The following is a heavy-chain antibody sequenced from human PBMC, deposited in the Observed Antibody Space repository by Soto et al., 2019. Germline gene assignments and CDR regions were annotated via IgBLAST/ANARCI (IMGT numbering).Heavy chain of an antibody. V-gene: IGHV1-69*06. CDR2: IIPIFGTA. D-gene: IGHD6-13*01. CDR3: ARARLAAAGDYFDY. CDR1: GGTFSSYA. J-gene: IGHJ4*02. Sequence: ASVKVSCKASGGTFSSYAISWVRQAPGQGLEWMGGIIPIFGTANYAQKFQGRVTITADKSTSTAYMELSSLRSEDTAVYYCARARLAAAGDYFDYWGQGTLVTVSS.